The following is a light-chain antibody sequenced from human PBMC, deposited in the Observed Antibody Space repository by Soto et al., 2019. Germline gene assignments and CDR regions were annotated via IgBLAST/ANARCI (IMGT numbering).Light chain of an antibody. Sequence: QSALTQPRSVSGSPGQSVTISCTGTSSDVGGYNYVSWYQQHPGTAPKLMIYDVSKRPSGVPDRFSGSKSGNTASLTISGLQAEDEADYYCCSNAGSYSYVFGTGTKLTVL. CDR3: CSNAGSYSYV. V-gene: IGLV2-11*01. J-gene: IGLJ1*01. CDR1: SSDVGGYNY. CDR2: DVS.